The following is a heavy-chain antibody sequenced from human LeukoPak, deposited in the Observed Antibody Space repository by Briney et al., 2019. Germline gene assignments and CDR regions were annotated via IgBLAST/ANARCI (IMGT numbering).Heavy chain of an antibody. CDR1: GGSISSYY. J-gene: IGHJ4*02. CDR3: ARDGSYYYDSSGYYTY. Sequence: TSETLSLTCTVSGGSISSYYWSWIRQPAGKGLEWIGRIYTSGSTNHNPSLKSRVTMSVDTSKNQFSLKLSSVTAADTAVYYCARDGSYYYDSSGYYTYWGQGTLVTVSS. V-gene: IGHV4-4*07. D-gene: IGHD3-22*01. CDR2: IYTSGST.